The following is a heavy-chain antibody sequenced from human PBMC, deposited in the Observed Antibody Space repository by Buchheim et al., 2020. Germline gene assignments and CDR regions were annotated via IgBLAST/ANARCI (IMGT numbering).Heavy chain of an antibody. Sequence: EVQLLESGGGLVQPGGSLRLSCAASGFTFSSYAMSWVRQAPGKGLEWVSAIRGSGGSTYYADSLKGRFTIPRDNSKNTLHLQMNSLRAEDTGVYYCAKPLSMVYDVDYGGQGTL. CDR1: GFTFSSYA. J-gene: IGHJ4*02. D-gene: IGHD2-8*01. CDR2: IRGSGGST. V-gene: IGHV3-23*01. CDR3: AKPLSMVYDVDY.